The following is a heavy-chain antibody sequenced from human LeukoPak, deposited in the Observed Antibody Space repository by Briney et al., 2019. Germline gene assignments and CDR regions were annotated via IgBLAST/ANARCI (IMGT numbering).Heavy chain of an antibody. J-gene: IGHJ4*02. D-gene: IGHD4-23*01. CDR3: ARNDYGGKVDY. CDR1: GGSTSSYY. Sequence: SETLSLTCTVSGGSTSSYYWSWIRQPPGKGLEWIGYIYYSGSTNYNPSLKSRVTISVDTSKNQFSLKLSSVTAADTAVYYCARNDYGGKVDYWGQGILVTVSS. V-gene: IGHV4-59*08. CDR2: IYYSGST.